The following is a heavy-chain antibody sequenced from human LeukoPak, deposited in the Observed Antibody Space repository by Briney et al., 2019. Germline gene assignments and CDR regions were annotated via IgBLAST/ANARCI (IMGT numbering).Heavy chain of an antibody. CDR1: GGSISSGGYY. CDR2: IYYSGST. Sequence: SQTLSLTCTVSGGSISSGGYYWSWIRQHPGKGLEWIGYIYYSGSTYYNPSLKSRVTISVDTSKNQFSLKLSSVTAADTAVYYCARAPAMGYDRPHDYWGQGTLVTVSS. V-gene: IGHV4-31*03. CDR3: ARAPAMGYDRPHDY. J-gene: IGHJ4*02. D-gene: IGHD2-8*01.